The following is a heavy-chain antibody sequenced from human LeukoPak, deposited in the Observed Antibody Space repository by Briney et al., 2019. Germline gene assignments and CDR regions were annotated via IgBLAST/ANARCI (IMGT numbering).Heavy chain of an antibody. Sequence: GGSLRLSCISSGFTFSDYAMSWFRLAPGKGLEWVGFIRTKTYSETTDYAASVRGRFTISRAGSESIAYLQMNSLKIEDTAVYYCARDGGYCDSATCFSDYWGQGTLVTVSS. CDR2: IRTKTYSETT. V-gene: IGHV3-49*01. D-gene: IGHD2-2*01. J-gene: IGHJ4*02. CDR1: GFTFSDYA. CDR3: ARDGGYCDSATCFSDY.